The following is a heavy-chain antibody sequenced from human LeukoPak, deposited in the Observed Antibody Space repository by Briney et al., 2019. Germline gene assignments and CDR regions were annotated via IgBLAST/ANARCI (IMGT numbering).Heavy chain of an antibody. J-gene: IGHJ4*02. Sequence: ASVKVSCKVSGYTFTDYYMHWVQQAPGKGLEWMGLVDPEDGETIYAEKFQGRVTITADTSTDTAYMELSSLRSEDTAVYYCATDLGDSSGWQTSGFDYWGQGTLVTVSS. CDR2: VDPEDGET. D-gene: IGHD6-19*01. CDR1: GYTFTDYY. CDR3: ATDLGDSSGWQTSGFDY. V-gene: IGHV1-69-2*01.